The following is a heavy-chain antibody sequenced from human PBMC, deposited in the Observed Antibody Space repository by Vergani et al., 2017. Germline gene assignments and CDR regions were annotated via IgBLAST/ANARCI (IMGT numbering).Heavy chain of an antibody. CDR1: GGSFSGYY. J-gene: IGHJ3*02. Sequence: QVQLQQWGAGLLKPSETLSLTCAVYGGSFSGYYWSWIHQPPGKGLEWIGEINHSGSTNYNPSLKSRVTISVDTSKNQFSLKLSSVTAADTAVYYCARYSGYDFEAFDIWGQGTMVTVSS. D-gene: IGHD5-12*01. CDR2: INHSGST. V-gene: IGHV4-34*01. CDR3: ARYSGYDFEAFDI.